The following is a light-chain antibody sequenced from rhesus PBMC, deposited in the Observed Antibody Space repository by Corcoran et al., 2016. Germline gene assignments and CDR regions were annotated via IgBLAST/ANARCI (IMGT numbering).Light chain of an antibody. CDR3: LQCYSTPFT. CDR2: AAS. V-gene: IGKV1-36*02. J-gene: IGKJ3*01. Sequence: DIQMTQSPSSLSASVGDRVTITCRASQGISDYLSWYQQKPENAPKRLIYAASSLESGVPSRFSGSGSVTSFTLTSSSLQPEDFAAYYCLQCYSTPFTFGPGTKLDIK. CDR1: QGISDY.